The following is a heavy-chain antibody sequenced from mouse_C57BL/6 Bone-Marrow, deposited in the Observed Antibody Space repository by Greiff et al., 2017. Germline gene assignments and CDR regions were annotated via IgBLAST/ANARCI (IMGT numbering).Heavy chain of an antibody. V-gene: IGHV1-54*01. CDR1: GYAFTNYL. CDR3: AREEILGTLYGSPFYAMDY. J-gene: IGHJ4*01. D-gene: IGHD1-1*01. CDR2: INPGSGGT. Sequence: QVQLQQSGAELVRPGTSVKVSCKASGYAFTNYLIEWVKQRPGQGLEWIGVINPGSGGTNYNEKFKGKATLTADKSSSTAYMQLSSLTSEESAVYFCAREEILGTLYGSPFYAMDYWGQGTSVTVSS.